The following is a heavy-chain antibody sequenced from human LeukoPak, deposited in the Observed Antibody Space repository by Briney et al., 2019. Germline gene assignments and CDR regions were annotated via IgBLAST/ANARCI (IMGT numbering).Heavy chain of an antibody. CDR1: GYTFTSYD. V-gene: IGHV1-8*01. Sequence: ASAKVSCKASGYTFTSYDINWVRQATGQGLEWMGWMNPNSGNTGYAQKFQGRVTMTRNTSITTAYMELSSLRSEDTAVYYCARGAPGSYCSGGSCPYFDYWGQGTLVTVSS. D-gene: IGHD2-15*01. CDR2: MNPNSGNT. CDR3: ARGAPGSYCSGGSCPYFDY. J-gene: IGHJ4*02.